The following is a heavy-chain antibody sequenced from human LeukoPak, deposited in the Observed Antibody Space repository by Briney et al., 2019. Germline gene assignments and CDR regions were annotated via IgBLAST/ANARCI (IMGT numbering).Heavy chain of an antibody. CDR3: AREQQLAAFDY. V-gene: IGHV4-30-2*01. CDR2: IYHSGST. J-gene: IGHJ4*02. D-gene: IGHD6-13*01. CDR1: GGSISSGGYY. Sequence: SQTLSLTCTVSGGSISSGGYYWSWIRQPPGKGLEWIGYIYHSGSTYYNPSLKSRVTISVGRSKNQFSLKLSSVTAADTAVYYCAREQQLAAFDYWGQGTLVTVSS.